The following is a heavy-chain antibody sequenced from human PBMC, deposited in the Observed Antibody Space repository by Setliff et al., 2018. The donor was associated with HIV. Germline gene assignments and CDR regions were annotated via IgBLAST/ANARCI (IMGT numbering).Heavy chain of an antibody. CDR1: GNYIGSGYY. D-gene: IGHD6-13*01. Sequence: TLSLTCAVSGNYIGSGYYWGWIRQPPGKGLEWIALLYWNDDKRYSPSLKSRLTITKDTSKNQVVLTMTNMDPVDTATYYCAHSTFVAAAGGFDYWGQGTLVTVSS. V-gene: IGHV2-5*01. CDR3: AHSTFVAAAGGFDY. CDR2: LYWNDDK. J-gene: IGHJ4*02.